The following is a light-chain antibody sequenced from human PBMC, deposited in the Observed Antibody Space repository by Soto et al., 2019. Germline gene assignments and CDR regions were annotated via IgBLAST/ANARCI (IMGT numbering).Light chain of an antibody. J-gene: IGLJ3*02. CDR1: TGHSSYA. V-gene: IGLV4-69*01. Sequence: QPVLTQSPSASASLGASVKLTCTLSTGHSSYAIAWHQQQPEKGPRYLMKLNSDGSHNKGDGIPDRFSGSSSGAERYLTISSLQSDDEAVYYCQTWGTGIWVFGGGTKLTVL. CDR2: LNSDGSH. CDR3: QTWGTGIWV.